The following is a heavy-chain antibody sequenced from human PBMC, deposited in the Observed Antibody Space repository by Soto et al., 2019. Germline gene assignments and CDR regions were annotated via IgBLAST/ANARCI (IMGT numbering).Heavy chain of an antibody. CDR1: GFTFSSYA. CDR3: AKSRQNDYGNYDLVLYFDY. Sequence: GGSLRLSCAASGFTFSSYAMSWVRQAPGKGLEWVSAISGSGGSTYYADSVKGRFTISRDNSKNTLYLQMNSLRAEDTAVYYCAKSRQNDYGNYDLVLYFDYWGQGTLVTVSS. D-gene: IGHD4-17*01. CDR2: ISGSGGST. J-gene: IGHJ4*02. V-gene: IGHV3-23*01.